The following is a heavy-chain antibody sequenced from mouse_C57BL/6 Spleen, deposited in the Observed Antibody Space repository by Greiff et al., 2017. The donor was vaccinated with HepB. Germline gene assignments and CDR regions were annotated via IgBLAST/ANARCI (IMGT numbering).Heavy chain of an antibody. V-gene: IGHV1-26*01. CDR3: ARITTDYAMDY. CDR1: GYTFTDYY. CDR2: INPNNGGT. J-gene: IGHJ4*01. Sequence: EVQLQQSGPELVKPGASVKISCKASGYTFTDYYMNWVKQSHGKSLEWIGDINPNNGGTSYNQKFKGKATLTVDKSSSTAYMELRSLTAEDSAVYYCARITTDYAMDYWGQVTSVTVSS. D-gene: IGHD1-1*01.